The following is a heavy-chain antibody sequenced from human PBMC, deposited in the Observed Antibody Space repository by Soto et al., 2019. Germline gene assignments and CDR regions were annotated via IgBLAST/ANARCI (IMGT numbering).Heavy chain of an antibody. CDR2: INPSGGST. CDR3: AREHIVVVTANTSPDFQH. J-gene: IGHJ1*01. D-gene: IGHD2-21*02. V-gene: IGHV1-46*01. CDR1: GYTFTSYY. Sequence: ASVKVSCKASGYTFTSYYMHRVRQAPGQGLEWMGIINPSGGSTSYAQKFQGRVTMTRDTSTSTVYMELSSLRSEDTAVYYCAREHIVVVTANTSPDFQHWGQGTLVTVSS.